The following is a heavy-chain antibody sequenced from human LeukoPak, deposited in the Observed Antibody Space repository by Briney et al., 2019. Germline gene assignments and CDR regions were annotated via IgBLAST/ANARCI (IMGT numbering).Heavy chain of an antibody. D-gene: IGHD3-10*01. V-gene: IGHV1-46*01. Sequence: GASVKVSCKASGYTFTGYYIHWVRQAPGQGLEWMGIINPSGGSTSYAQKFQGRVTMTRDTSTSTVYMELSSLRSEDTAVYYCARAPRRRGYYYYGMDVGGKGTTVTVSS. CDR2: INPSGGST. CDR1: GYTFTGYY. CDR3: ARAPRRRGYYYYGMDV. J-gene: IGHJ6*04.